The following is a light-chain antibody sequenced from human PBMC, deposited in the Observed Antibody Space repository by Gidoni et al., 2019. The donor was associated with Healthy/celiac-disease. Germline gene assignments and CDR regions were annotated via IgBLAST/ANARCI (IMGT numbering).Light chain of an antibody. CDR2: DAS. J-gene: IGKJ2*01. V-gene: IGKV1-5*01. Sequence: DIQMTQSPSTLSASVGDRVTITCRASQSISSWLAWYQQKPGKAPKLLIYDASSLESGVPSRFSGSGSGTEFTLTISSLQPDDCATYYCQQYNSYPLTFGQGTKLEIK. CDR1: QSISSW. CDR3: QQYNSYPLT.